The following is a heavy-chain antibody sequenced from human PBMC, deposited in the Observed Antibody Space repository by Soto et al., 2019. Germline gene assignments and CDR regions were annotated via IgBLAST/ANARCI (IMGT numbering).Heavy chain of an antibody. Sequence: GGSLRLSCSVSGVTLSSYSMGWVRPAPGRGLEWVSGISGSGGSTYYTDSVKGRFTISRDNSKNTLSLQMNSLRAEDTAIYYCARATATGGTSAWFDPWGQGALVTVSS. CDR3: ARATATGGTSAWFDP. J-gene: IGHJ5*02. CDR1: GVTLSSYS. CDR2: ISGSGGST. D-gene: IGHD6-13*01. V-gene: IGHV3-23*01.